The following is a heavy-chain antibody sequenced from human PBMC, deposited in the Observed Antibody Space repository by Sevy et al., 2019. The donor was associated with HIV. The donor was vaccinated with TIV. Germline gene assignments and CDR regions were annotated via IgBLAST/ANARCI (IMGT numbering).Heavy chain of an antibody. CDR3: ARDCSSTSCLWRLDV. Sequence: GGSLRLSCAASGFTFSNYWMSWVRQAPGKGLEWVANIKRDGSEKYYMASVKGRFTISRDNAKNSLYLQINSLRAEDTAMYYCARDCSSTSCLWRLDVWGQGTTVTVSS. CDR2: IKRDGSEK. J-gene: IGHJ6*02. V-gene: IGHV3-7*03. D-gene: IGHD2-2*01. CDR1: GFTFSNYW.